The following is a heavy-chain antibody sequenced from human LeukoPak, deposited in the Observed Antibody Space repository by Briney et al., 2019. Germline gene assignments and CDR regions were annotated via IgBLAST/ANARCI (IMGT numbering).Heavy chain of an antibody. D-gene: IGHD3-22*01. CDR1: GYTFNSHG. V-gene: IGHV1-18*01. J-gene: IGHJ5*02. CDR2: ISTYNGNT. CDR3: AKDQYYDSKGWFDA. Sequence: GASVKVSFKASGYTFNSHGITWVRQAPGQGLEWMGWISTYNGNTNYAPKLQGRVTMTTDTSTSTAYMELRSLRSDDTAVYYCAKDQYYDSKGWFDAWGQGTLVTVSS.